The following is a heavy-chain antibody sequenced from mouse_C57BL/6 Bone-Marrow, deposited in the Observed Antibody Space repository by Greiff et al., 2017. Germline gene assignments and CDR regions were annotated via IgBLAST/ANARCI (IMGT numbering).Heavy chain of an antibody. V-gene: IGHV7-1*01. Sequence: EVQGVESGGGLVQSGRSLRLSCATSGFTFSDFYMEWVRQAPGKGLEWIAASRNKANDYTTESSASVKGRFIVYRDTSQSILYLQMNALRAEDTAIYYCARDASYEYDVMDYWCQGTSVTVSS. CDR3: ARDASYEYDVMDY. CDR1: GFTFSDFY. J-gene: IGHJ4*01. CDR2: SRNKANDYTT. D-gene: IGHD2-4*01.